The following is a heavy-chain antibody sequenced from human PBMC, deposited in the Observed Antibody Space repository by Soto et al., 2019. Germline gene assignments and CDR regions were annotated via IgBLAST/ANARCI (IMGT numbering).Heavy chain of an antibody. Sequence: PSETLSLTCTVSGGSISSYYWSWIRQPPGKGLEWIGYIYYSGSTNYNPSLKSRVTISVDTSKNQFSLKLSSVTAADTAVYYCARVSYSWLIDYSGQATLVTVSS. D-gene: IGHD1-26*01. CDR2: IYYSGST. CDR3: ARVSYSWLIDY. CDR1: GGSISSYY. V-gene: IGHV4-59*01. J-gene: IGHJ4*02.